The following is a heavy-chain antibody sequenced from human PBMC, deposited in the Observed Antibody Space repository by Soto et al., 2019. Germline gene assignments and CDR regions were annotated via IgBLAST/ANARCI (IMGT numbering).Heavy chain of an antibody. Sequence: GGSLRLSCAASGFTFDDYAMHWVRQAPGKGLEWVSGISWNSGSIGYADSVKGRFTISRDNAKNSLYLQMNSLRAEDTALYYCAKAAGYGSGMYDAFDIWGQGTMVTVSS. D-gene: IGHD3-10*01. CDR1: GFTFDDYA. CDR2: ISWNSGSI. J-gene: IGHJ3*02. CDR3: AKAAGYGSGMYDAFDI. V-gene: IGHV3-9*01.